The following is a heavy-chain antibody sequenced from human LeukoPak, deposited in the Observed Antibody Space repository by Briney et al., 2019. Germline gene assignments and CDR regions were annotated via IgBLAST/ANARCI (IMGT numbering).Heavy chain of an antibody. CDR1: GFTFSSYA. CDR2: ISGSGGST. CDR3: AKDAIFGVVKPYYFDY. Sequence: GGSLRLSCAASGFTFSSYAMSWVRQAPEKGLEWVSAISGSGGSTYYADSVKGRFTISRDNSKNTLYLQMNSLRAEDTAVYYCAKDAIFGVVKPYYFDYWGQGTLVTVSS. D-gene: IGHD3-3*01. J-gene: IGHJ4*02. V-gene: IGHV3-23*01.